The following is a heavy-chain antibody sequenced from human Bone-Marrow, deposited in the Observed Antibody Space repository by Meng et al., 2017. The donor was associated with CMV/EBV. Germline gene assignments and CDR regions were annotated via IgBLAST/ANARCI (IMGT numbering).Heavy chain of an antibody. CDR3: ARGRGRLDY. D-gene: IGHD3-10*01. CDR2: INDSEST. Sequence: SETLSLTCAVYGESFSGFYWTWIRQSPGKGLEWIGEINDSESTNYNPSLKSPVSMSVDTSKNQFSLKLNSVTAADTAVYYGARGRGRLDYWGQGMLVTVSS. J-gene: IGHJ4*02. CDR1: GESFSGFY. V-gene: IGHV4-34*01.